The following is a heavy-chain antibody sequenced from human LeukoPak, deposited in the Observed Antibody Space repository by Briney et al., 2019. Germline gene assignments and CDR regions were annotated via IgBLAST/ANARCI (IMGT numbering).Heavy chain of an antibody. CDR1: GFTFSSYE. D-gene: IGHD3-10*02. Sequence: PGGSLRLSCAASGFTFSSYEMNWVRQAPGKGLEWVSYISSSGSTIYYADSVKGRFTISRDNARNSLYLQMNSLRAEDTAVYYCAELGITMIGGVWGKGTTVTISS. CDR3: AELGITMIGGV. CDR2: ISSSGSTI. J-gene: IGHJ6*04. V-gene: IGHV3-48*03.